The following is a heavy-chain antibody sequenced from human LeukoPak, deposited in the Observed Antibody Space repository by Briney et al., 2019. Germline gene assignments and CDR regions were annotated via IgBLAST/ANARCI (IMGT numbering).Heavy chain of an antibody. V-gene: IGHV1-69*05. CDR2: SIPIFGRT. J-gene: IGHJ4*02. CDR3: ARDVFSRDPHYGGPVHD. CDR1: GGTFSSTV. D-gene: IGHD4/OR15-4a*01. Sequence: SVKVSCKASGGTFSSTVISWLRQAPGQGLEWMGGSIPIFGRTNYAQKFQGRVTITTDESTGTAYMELSSLGSEDTAVYYCARDVFSRDPHYGGPVHDWGQGTLVTVSS.